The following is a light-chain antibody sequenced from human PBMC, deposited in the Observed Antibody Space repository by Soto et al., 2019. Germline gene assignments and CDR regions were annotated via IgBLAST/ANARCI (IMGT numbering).Light chain of an antibody. V-gene: IGKV3-11*01. Sequence: EIVLTQSPATLSLSPGEGATLSCRASQSVSTFLAWYQQKPGQAPRLLIFDASNRATGIPARFSGSGSGTDFTLTISSLEPEDFAVYYCQQRSNWPPFTFGPGTKVDFK. J-gene: IGKJ3*01. CDR3: QQRSNWPPFT. CDR1: QSVSTF. CDR2: DAS.